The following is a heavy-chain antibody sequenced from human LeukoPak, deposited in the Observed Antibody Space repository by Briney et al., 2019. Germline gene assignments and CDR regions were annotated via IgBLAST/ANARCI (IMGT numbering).Heavy chain of an antibody. Sequence: SETLSLTCAVYGGSFSGYYWSWIRQPPGKGLEWIGSIYHSGSTYYNPSLKSRVTISVDTSKNQFSLKLSSVTAADTAVYYCARGWNHFDYCGQGTMVTVSS. CDR3: ARGWNHFDY. CDR1: GGSFSGYY. J-gene: IGHJ4*02. CDR2: IYHSGST. V-gene: IGHV4-34*01. D-gene: IGHD1-1*01.